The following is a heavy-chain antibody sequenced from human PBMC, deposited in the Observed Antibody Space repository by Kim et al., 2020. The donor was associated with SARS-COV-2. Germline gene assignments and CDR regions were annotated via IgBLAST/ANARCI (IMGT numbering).Heavy chain of an antibody. CDR2: IYSGGNT. J-gene: IGHJ3*02. CDR1: GFPVSSNY. CDR3: ARDLGGQVAFDI. V-gene: IGHV3-53*01. Sequence: GGSLRLSCAASGFPVSSNYMSWVRQAPGKGLEWVSSIYSGGNTYHADSVRGRFSISRDTSKNTLDLQMNSLRAEDTAWYYCARDLGGQVAFDIWGRGTMVTV. D-gene: IGHD2-15*01.